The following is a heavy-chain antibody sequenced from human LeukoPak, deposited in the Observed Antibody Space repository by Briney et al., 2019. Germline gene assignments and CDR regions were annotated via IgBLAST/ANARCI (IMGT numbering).Heavy chain of an antibody. J-gene: IGHJ4*02. Sequence: GGSLRLSCAASGFTFSNYWMNWVRQAPGKGLEWVVNIEQDGGEKNYVDSVEGRFTISRDNAKNSLYLQMNSLRAEDTAVYYCAGGLGWLIDYWGQGTLVTVSS. D-gene: IGHD2-15*01. CDR2: IEQDGGEK. CDR3: AGGLGWLIDY. CDR1: GFTFSNYW. V-gene: IGHV3-7*04.